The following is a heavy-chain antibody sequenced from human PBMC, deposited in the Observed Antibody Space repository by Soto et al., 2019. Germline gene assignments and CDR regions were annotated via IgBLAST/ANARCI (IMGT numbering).Heavy chain of an antibody. CDR2: IYYSGST. CDR3: ASGEAAASFYYYGMDV. J-gene: IGHJ6*02. D-gene: IGHD6-13*01. Sequence: SETLSLTCTVSGFSISSYYCSCIRQPPGKGLEWIGYIYYSGSTNYNPSLKSRVTISVDTSKNQFSLKLSSVTAADTAVYYCASGEAAASFYYYGMDVWGQGTTVTVSS. V-gene: IGHV4-59*01. CDR1: GFSISSYY.